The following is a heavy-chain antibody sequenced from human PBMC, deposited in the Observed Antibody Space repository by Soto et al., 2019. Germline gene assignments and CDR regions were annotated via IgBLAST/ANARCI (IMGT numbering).Heavy chain of an antibody. CDR1: GFAFRHNY. CDR3: ETGGIYYEA. CDR2: ISTSGSPA. V-gene: IGHV3-11*01. Sequence: KPGGSLRLSCTVSGFAFRHNYLTWIRQAPGKGLEWLSYISTSGSPAYYADSVKGRFTISTDNAKKSLYLQMDSLRAEDTGVYYCETGGIYYEAWGQGTLVTVSS. D-gene: IGHD1-26*01. J-gene: IGHJ5*02.